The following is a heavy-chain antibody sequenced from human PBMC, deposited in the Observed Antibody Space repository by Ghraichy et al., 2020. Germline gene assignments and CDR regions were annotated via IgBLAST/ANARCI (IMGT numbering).Heavy chain of an antibody. J-gene: IGHJ4*02. CDR3: ARGTSGSYYDELFYFDY. D-gene: IGHD1-26*01. CDR2: IIPILGIA. Sequence: SVKVSCKASGGTFSSYAISWVRQAPGQGLEWMGRIIPILGIANYAQKFQGRVTITADKSTSTAYMELSSLRSEDTAVYYCARGTSGSYYDELFYFDYWGQGTLVTVSS. CDR1: GGTFSSYA. V-gene: IGHV1-69*04.